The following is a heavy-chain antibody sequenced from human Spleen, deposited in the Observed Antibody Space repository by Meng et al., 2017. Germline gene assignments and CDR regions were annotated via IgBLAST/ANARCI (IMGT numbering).Heavy chain of an antibody. D-gene: IGHD6-13*01. CDR3: ARPDGWGSWYSSSWFPYSSGENYYYYGMDV. V-gene: IGHV1-69*13. CDR1: GGIFSNYV. CDR2: INAVFGTT. Sequence: SVKVSCKALGGIFSNYVIGWVRQAPGQGLEWMGGINAVFGTTNYAQKFQDRVTITADESTSTAYMELSSLRSEDTAVYYCARPDGWGSWYSSSWFPYSSGENYYYYGMDVWGQGTTVTVSS. J-gene: IGHJ6*02.